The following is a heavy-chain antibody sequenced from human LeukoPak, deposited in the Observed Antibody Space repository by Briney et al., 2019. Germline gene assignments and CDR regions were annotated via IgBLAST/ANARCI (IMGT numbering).Heavy chain of an antibody. V-gene: IGHV4-34*01. J-gene: IGHJ4*02. CDR2: INHSGST. D-gene: IGHD5-24*01. CDR3: ARGRDPY. CDR1: GGSFIGYY. Sequence: PSETLSLTCAVYGGSFIGYYWTWIRQPPGRGLEWIGEINHSGSTNYNPSLKSRVTISVDTSKSQFSLKLNSVTAADTAMYYCARGRDPYWGQGILVTVSS.